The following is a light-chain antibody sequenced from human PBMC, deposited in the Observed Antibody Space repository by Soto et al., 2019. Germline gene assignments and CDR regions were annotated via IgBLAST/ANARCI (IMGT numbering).Light chain of an antibody. CDR2: AAS. Sequence: DIQMTQSPSSVSASIGDRVTITCRASQYIGRRLAWFQQKPGKAPKYLIQAASSLQGGVPSTFSGSGSGTDFTLNINTLHHEDFATYYCLQVYSFPRTFGQGTKVEIK. CDR3: LQVYSFPRT. CDR1: QYIGRR. J-gene: IGKJ1*01. V-gene: IGKV1-12*01.